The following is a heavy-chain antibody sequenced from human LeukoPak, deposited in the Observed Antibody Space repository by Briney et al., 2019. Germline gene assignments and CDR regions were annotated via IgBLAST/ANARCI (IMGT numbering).Heavy chain of an antibody. CDR2: INHSGST. D-gene: IGHD3-10*01. CDR1: GGSISSGDYY. J-gene: IGHJ5*02. Sequence: SETLSLTCTVSGGSISSGDYYWSWIRQPPGKGLEWIGEINHSGSTNYNPSLKSRVTVSVDTSKNQFSLKLSSVTAADTAVYYCARGPLTWNYYGSGSYYLGWFDPWGQGTLVTVSS. CDR3: ARGPLTWNYYGSGSYYLGWFDP. V-gene: IGHV4-39*07.